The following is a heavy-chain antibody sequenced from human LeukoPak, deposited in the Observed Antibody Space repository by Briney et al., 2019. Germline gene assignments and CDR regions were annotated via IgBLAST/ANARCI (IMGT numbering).Heavy chain of an antibody. V-gene: IGHV3-53*01. CDR2: IYSGGST. Sequence: PGGSLRLSCAVSKLSFSSNYMSWVRQAPGKGLEWVSIIYSGGSTYYADSVKGRFTISRDNSKNTLHLQMNSLRAEDTAVYYCAKSSGHTYGYEKFDYWGQGTLVTVSS. D-gene: IGHD5-18*01. CDR1: KLSFSSNY. CDR3: AKSSGHTYGYEKFDY. J-gene: IGHJ4*02.